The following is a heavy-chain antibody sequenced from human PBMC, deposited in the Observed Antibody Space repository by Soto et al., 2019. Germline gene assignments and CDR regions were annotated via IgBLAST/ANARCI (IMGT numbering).Heavy chain of an antibody. J-gene: IGHJ4*02. D-gene: IGHD6-19*01. CDR3: AKGPHTNVGWPYYFES. V-gene: IGHV3-48*02. Sequence: AGSLRPSCVASVSSLANSPMNWFRQTPVKGLEWISYSSPRGDTIYYADSVEGRFTISRDNARNSLSLHMSSLRDEDSALYYCAKGPHTNVGWPYYFESWGQGVPVTVSS. CDR2: SSPRGDTI. CDR1: VSSLANSP.